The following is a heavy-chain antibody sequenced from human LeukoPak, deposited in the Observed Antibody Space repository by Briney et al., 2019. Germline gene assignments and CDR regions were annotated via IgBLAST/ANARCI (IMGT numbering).Heavy chain of an antibody. D-gene: IGHD2-8*02. CDR3: AKDLNLGAGWWGGIFDY. CDR1: GFTFDDYA. V-gene: IGHV3-9*01. Sequence: PGGSLRLSCAASGFTFDDYAMHWVRQAPGKGLEWVSGISWNSGSIGYADSVKGRFTISRDNAKNSLYLQMNSLRAEDTALYYCAKDLNLGAGWWGGIFDYWGQGTLVTVSS. J-gene: IGHJ4*02. CDR2: ISWNSGSI.